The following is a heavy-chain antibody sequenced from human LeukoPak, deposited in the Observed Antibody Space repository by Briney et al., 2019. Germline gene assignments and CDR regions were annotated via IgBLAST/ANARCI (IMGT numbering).Heavy chain of an antibody. CDR1: GFTFDDYA. D-gene: IGHD2-2*01. CDR2: ISWNSGSI. Sequence: GRSLRLSCAASGFTFDDYAMHWVRQAPGKGLEWVSGISWNSGSIGYADSVKGRFTISRDNAKNSLYLQMNSLRAEDTALYYCARDRDIVVVPAAIPWFDPWGQGTLVTVPS. J-gene: IGHJ5*02. CDR3: ARDRDIVVVPAAIPWFDP. V-gene: IGHV3-9*01.